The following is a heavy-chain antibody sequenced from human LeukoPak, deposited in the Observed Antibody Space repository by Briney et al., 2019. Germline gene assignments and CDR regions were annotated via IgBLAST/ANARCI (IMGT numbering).Heavy chain of an antibody. D-gene: IGHD3-10*01. V-gene: IGHV3-23*01. CDR2: ISGSGGST. Sequence: RPGGSLRLSCAASGFTFSSYAMSWVRQAPGKGLEWVSAISGSGGSTYYADSVKGRFTISRDNSKNTLYLQMNSLRAEDTAVYYCAKGLWFGEYYYFDYWGQGTLVTVSS. J-gene: IGHJ4*02. CDR1: GFTFSSYA. CDR3: AKGLWFGEYYYFDY.